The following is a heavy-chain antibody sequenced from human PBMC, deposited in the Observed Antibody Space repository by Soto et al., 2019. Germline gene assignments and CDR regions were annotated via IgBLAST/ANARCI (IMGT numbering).Heavy chain of an antibody. V-gene: IGHV5-10-1*01. CDR1: GYSFTSYW. CDR3: ARRQDTAMRPGGARVVPSYYYYYGMDV. Sequence: PGESLKISCKGSGYSFTSYWISWVRQMPGKGLEWMGRIDPSDSYTNYSPSFQGHVTISADKSISTAYLQWSSLKASDTAMYYCARRQDTAMRPGGARVVPSYYYYYGMDVWGQGTTVTVSS. CDR2: IDPSDSYT. J-gene: IGHJ6*02. D-gene: IGHD5-18*01.